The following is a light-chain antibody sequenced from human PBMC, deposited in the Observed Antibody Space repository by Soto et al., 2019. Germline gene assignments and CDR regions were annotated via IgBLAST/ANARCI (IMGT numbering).Light chain of an antibody. V-gene: IGKV3-20*01. CDR2: GGS. CDR1: QSVSSSY. J-gene: IGKJ2*01. Sequence: EIVLTQSPGTLSLSPGERATLSCRASQSVSSSYLGWYQQKPGQAPSLLIYGGSSRATGIPDRFSGSGSGTDFPLNISRLEPEDFAVYYCQQYGSLPRTFGQGTKLEIK. CDR3: QQYGSLPRT.